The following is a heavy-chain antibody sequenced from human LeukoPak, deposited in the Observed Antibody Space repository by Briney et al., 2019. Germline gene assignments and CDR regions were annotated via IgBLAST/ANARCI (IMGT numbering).Heavy chain of an antibody. CDR2: INPNSGGT. CDR1: GYTFTGYY. J-gene: IGHJ3*02. CDR3: ARTSPYYYDSSGYSDAFDI. V-gene: IGHV1-2*02. D-gene: IGHD3-22*01. Sequence: ASVEVSCKASGYTFTGYYMHWVRQAPGQGLEWMGWINPNSGGTNYAQKFQGRVTMTRDTSISTAYMELSRLRSDDTAVYYCARTSPYYYDSSGYSDAFDIWGQGTMVTVSS.